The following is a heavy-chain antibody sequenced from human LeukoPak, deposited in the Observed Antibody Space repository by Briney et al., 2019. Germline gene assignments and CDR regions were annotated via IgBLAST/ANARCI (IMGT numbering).Heavy chain of an antibody. CDR3: ARLSPPIASFCSGGTCYSGGFDP. CDR1: GYTFTSYG. V-gene: IGHV1-18*01. J-gene: IGHJ5*02. D-gene: IGHD2-15*01. Sequence: ASAKVSCKASGYTFTSYGITWVRQAPGQGLEWMGWITTYNGNTYYAQNFQGRVTMTADTSTSTAYMEVRSLRSDDTAVYYCARLSPPIASFCSGGTCYSGGFDPWGQGTLVTVSS. CDR2: ITTYNGNT.